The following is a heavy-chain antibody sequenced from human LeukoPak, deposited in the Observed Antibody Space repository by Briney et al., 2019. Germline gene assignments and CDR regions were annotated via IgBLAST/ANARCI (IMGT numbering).Heavy chain of an antibody. D-gene: IGHD6-13*01. J-gene: IGHJ4*02. CDR3: AKSAQYSSAWFTGSFDY. CDR2: INPNSGDT. CDR1: GYTFSDYY. Sequence: ASVKVSCKASGYTFSDYYMHWVRQAPGQGLEWMGWINPNSGDTHYAQMFQVRVTMTRDTSINAAYMELRRVRSDDTAVYYCAKSAQYSSAWFTGSFDYWGQGTLVTVSS. V-gene: IGHV1-2*02.